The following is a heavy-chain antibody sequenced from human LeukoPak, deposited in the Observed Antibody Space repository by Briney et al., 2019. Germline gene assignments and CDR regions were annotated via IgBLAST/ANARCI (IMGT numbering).Heavy chain of an antibody. CDR1: GGSITSYY. Sequence: SETLSLTCTVSGGSITSYYWSWIRQPPGKGLEWIGYIYYGGSTNYNPSLKSRVTISVDTSKNQFSLKLSSVTAADTAVYYCARCTTVTTDYYYGMDVWGQGTTVTVSS. CDR3: ARCTTVTTDYYYGMDV. CDR2: IYYGGST. D-gene: IGHD4-17*01. V-gene: IGHV4-59*08. J-gene: IGHJ6*02.